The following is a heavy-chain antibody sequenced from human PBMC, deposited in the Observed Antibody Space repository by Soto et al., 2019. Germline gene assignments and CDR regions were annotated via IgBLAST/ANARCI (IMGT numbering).Heavy chain of an antibody. CDR3: ARGLWSGYVLAAAGKRRGDYFDY. D-gene: IGHD6-13*01. V-gene: IGHV3-33*01. J-gene: IGHJ4*02. CDR1: GFTFSSYG. Sequence: GGSLRLSCAASGFTFSSYGMHWVRQAPGKGLEWVAVIWYDGSNKYYADSVKGRFTISRDNSKNTLYLQMNSLRAEDTAVYYCARGLWSGYVLAAAGKRRGDYFDYWGQGTLVTVSS. CDR2: IWYDGSNK.